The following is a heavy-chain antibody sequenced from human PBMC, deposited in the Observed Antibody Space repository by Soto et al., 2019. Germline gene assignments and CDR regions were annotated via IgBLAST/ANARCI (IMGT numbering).Heavy chain of an antibody. CDR2: IIPILGIA. V-gene: IGHV1-69*04. J-gene: IGHJ6*02. D-gene: IGHD6-13*01. CDR3: ARIAAAGHPAPLFWSLDV. Sequence: SVKVSCKASGYTFTSYGSSWVRQAPGQGLEWMGRIIPILGIANYAQKFQGRVTITADKSTSTAYMELSSLRSEDTAVYYCARIAAAGHPAPLFWSLDVLGQGTTVTVSS. CDR1: GYTFTSYG.